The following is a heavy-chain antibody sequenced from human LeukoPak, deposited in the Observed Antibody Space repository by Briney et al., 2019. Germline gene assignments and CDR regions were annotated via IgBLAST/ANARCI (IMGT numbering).Heavy chain of an antibody. J-gene: IGHJ4*02. CDR3: ARHRPYDSNYYFDY. V-gene: IGHV4-59*08. D-gene: IGHD3-22*01. CDR2: IYSSGTT. CDR1: Y. Sequence: YWXXXRQPPXXGXXGSGYIYSSGTTNYNPSLKSPVTISLDPSNNQFSLKLTSVTAADTAVYYCARHRPYDSNYYFDYWGQGTLVTVSS.